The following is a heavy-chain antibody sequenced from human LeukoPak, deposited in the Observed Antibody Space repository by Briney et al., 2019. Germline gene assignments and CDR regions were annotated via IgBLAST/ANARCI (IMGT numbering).Heavy chain of an antibody. CDR3: ARQYYDNTGYYYFDY. CDR1: GGSITGSSYY. CDR2: MYYSGST. V-gene: IGHV4-39*01. D-gene: IGHD3-22*01. Sequence: SETLSLTCTVSGGSITGSSYYWGWIRQPPGKGLEWIGSMYYSGSTYYNPSLKSRLTISVDTSKNQFSLKLTSVTAADTAVYYCARQYYDNTGYYYFDYWGQGALVTVSS. J-gene: IGHJ4*02.